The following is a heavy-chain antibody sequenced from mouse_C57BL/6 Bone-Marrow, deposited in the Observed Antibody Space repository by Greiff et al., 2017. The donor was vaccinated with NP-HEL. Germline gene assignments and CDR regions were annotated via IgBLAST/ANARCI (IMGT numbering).Heavy chain of an antibody. CDR3: ARWDYYGSRRYFDV. Sequence: DVMLVESGGGLVKPGGSLKLSCAASGFTFSSYAMSWVRQTPEKRLEWVATISDGGSYTYYPDNVKGRFTISRDNAKNNLYLQMSHLKSEDTAMYYCARWDYYGSRRYFDVWGTGTTVTVSS. J-gene: IGHJ1*03. D-gene: IGHD1-1*01. V-gene: IGHV5-4*03. CDR2: ISDGGSYT. CDR1: GFTFSSYA.